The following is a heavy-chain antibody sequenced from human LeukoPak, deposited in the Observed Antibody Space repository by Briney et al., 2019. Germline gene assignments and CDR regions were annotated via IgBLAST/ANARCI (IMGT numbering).Heavy chain of an antibody. CDR3: ARHLLLKGITFNPAFDM. Sequence: SETLSLTCTVSRGSISSYFWSWVRQPPGKGLEWIGYISYSGGTKYTSSLKGRVTMSLDTSKTQFTLELSSVTAADTAFYYCARHLLLKGITFNPAFDMWGLGKMATVSS. J-gene: IGHJ3*02. V-gene: IGHV4-59*08. CDR2: ISYSGGT. CDR1: RGSISSYF.